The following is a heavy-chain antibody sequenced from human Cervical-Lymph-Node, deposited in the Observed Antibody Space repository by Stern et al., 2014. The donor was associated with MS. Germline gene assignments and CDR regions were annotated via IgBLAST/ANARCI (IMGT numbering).Heavy chain of an antibody. V-gene: IGHV2-5*01. CDR1: GFSLDTTGAG. D-gene: IGHD3-10*01. Sequence: QVTLKESGPTLVKPTQTLTVTCAFSGFSLDTTGAGVGWIRQPPGKALEWLAMVYWNDDKRYNPSLKNRLTITKDTSKDLVVLTLTNMDPVDSATYYCAHRPPSGNSLFAYWGQGTLVIVSS. CDR3: AHRPPSGNSLFAY. CDR2: VYWNDDK. J-gene: IGHJ4*02.